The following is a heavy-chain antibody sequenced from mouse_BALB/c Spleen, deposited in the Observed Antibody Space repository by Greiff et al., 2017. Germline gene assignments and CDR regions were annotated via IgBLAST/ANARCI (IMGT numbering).Heavy chain of an antibody. D-gene: IGHD2-2*01. V-gene: IGHV1S137*01. CDR2: ISTYYGDA. J-gene: IGHJ4*01. CDR3: ARVWLPQGYYAMDY. CDR1: GYTFTDYA. Sequence: QVQLQQSGAELVRPGVSVKISCKGSGYTFTDYAMHWVKQSHAKSLEWIGVISTYYGDASYNQKFKGKATMTVDKSSSTAYMELARLTSEDSAIYYCARVWLPQGYYAMDYWGQGTSVNVAA.